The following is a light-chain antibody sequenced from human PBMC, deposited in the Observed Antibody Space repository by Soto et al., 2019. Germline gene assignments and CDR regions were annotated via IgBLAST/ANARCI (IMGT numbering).Light chain of an antibody. J-gene: IGLJ2*01. CDR2: DTS. CDR1: TGAVTSGHY. Sequence: QAVVTQEPSLTVSPGGTVTLTCGSSTGAVTSGHYPYWFQQKPGQAPRTLIYDTSNKHSWTPARFSGSLLGGKATLTLSGAQPEDAADYYCLLSYRGAGEVFGGGTKLTVL. CDR3: LLSYRGAGEV. V-gene: IGLV7-46*01.